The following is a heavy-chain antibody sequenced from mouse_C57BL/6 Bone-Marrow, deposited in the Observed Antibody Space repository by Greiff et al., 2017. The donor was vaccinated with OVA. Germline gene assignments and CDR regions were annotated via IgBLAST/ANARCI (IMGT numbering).Heavy chain of an antibody. CDR1: GFTFSSYA. J-gene: IGHJ1*03. V-gene: IGHV5-9-1*02. Sequence: EVKVEESGEGLVKPGGSLKLSCAASGFTFSSYAMSWVRQTPEKRLEWVAYISSGGDYIYYADTVKGRFTISRDNARNTLYLQMSSLKSEDTAMYYCTRGGITTVVAPYWYFDVWGTGTTVTVSS. CDR2: ISSGGDYI. CDR3: TRGGITTVVAPYWYFDV. D-gene: IGHD1-1*01.